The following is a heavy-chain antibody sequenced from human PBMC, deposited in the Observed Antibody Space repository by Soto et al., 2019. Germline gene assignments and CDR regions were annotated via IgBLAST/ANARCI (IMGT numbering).Heavy chain of an antibody. CDR2: IYYSGST. J-gene: IGHJ5*02. Sequence: QVQLQESGPGLVKPSQTLSLTCTVSGGSISSGDYYWSWIRQPPRKGLEWIGYIYYSGSTHYNPSLKSRVTISVDTSKNQFSLKLSSVTAADTAVYYCASERPDGARLDPWGQGTLVTVSS. CDR3: ASERPDGARLDP. V-gene: IGHV4-30-4*01. CDR1: GGSISSGDYY. D-gene: IGHD6-6*01.